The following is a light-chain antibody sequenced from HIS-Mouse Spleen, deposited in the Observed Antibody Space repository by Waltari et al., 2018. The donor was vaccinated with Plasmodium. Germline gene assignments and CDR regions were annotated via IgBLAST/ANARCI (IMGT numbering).Light chain of an antibody. CDR1: SSDVGSYNL. V-gene: IGLV2-23*03. CDR3: CSYAGSSTFV. CDR2: EGS. J-gene: IGLJ3*02. Sequence: QSALTQPASVSGSPGQSITISCTGTSSDVGSYNLVSWYQQHPGKAPKRMIYEGSKRPSGVSNRFSGSKSGKTASLTISGLQAEDEADYYCCSYAGSSTFVFGGGTKLTVL.